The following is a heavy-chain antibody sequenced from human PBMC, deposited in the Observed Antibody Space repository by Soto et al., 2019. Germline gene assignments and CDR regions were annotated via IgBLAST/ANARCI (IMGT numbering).Heavy chain of an antibody. CDR3: AKLVYDSRSYRPG. V-gene: IGHV4-39*01. CDR1: GGSISSSSYY. Sequence: SETLSLTCTVSGGSISSSSYYWGWIRQPPGKGLEWIGSIYYSGSTYYNPSLKSRVTISVDTSKNQFSLKLSSVTAADTAVYYCAKLVYDSRSYRPGWGQGTLVTVSS. D-gene: IGHD3-22*01. CDR2: IYYSGST. J-gene: IGHJ4*02.